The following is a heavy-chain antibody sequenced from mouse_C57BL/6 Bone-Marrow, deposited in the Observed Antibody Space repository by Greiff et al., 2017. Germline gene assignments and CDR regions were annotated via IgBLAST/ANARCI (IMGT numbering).Heavy chain of an antibody. J-gene: IGHJ4*01. D-gene: IGHD2-5*01. V-gene: IGHV1-52*01. Sequence: QVQLQQPGAELVRPGSSVKLSCKASGYTFTSYWMHWVKQRPIQGLEWIGNIDPSDSETHYNQKFKDKATLTVDKSSSTAYMQLSSLTSEDSAVYSCARTLDSNDRDYAMDYWGQGTSVTVSS. CDR1: GYTFTSYW. CDR3: ARTLDSNDRDYAMDY. CDR2: IDPSDSET.